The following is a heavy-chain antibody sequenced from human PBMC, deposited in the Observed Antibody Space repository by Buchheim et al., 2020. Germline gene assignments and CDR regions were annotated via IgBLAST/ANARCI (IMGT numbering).Heavy chain of an antibody. V-gene: IGHV1-46*01. D-gene: IGHD3-16*01. J-gene: IGHJ3*02. CDR1: GYTFTSYY. Sequence: QVQLVQSGAEVKKPGASVKVSCKASGYTFTSYYMHWVRQAPGQGLEWMGRLIPIVGAADLGQQFQDRVTITADKSTTTSYLELRSLRPDDTAVYFCARSMPGFGDVLDIWGQGT. CDR3: ARSMPGFGDVLDI. CDR2: LIPIVGAA.